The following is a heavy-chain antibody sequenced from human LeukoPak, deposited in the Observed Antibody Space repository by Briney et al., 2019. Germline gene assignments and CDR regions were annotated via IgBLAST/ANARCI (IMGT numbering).Heavy chain of an antibody. CDR2: ISSSSTYI. D-gene: IGHD3-9*01. CDR1: GFSFSSYS. J-gene: IGHJ4*02. V-gene: IGHV3-21*01. CDR3: ARDFYLDYDVLTGYYDQ. Sequence: GGSLRLSCSASGFSFSSYSMTWVRQAPGKGLEWVSCISSSSTYIYFADSVKGRFTISRDNSKNSLYLQLNSLRAEDTAVYFCARDFYLDYDVLTGYYDQWGRGTLVTVSS.